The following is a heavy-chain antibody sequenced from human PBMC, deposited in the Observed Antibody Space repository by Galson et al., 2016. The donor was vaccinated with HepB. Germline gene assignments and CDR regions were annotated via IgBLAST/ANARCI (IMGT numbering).Heavy chain of an antibody. CDR2: INPNSGDT. Sequence: SVKVSCKASGYTFTDNYLHWVRQAPGQGLEWMGWINPNSGDTKSSEKFHDWVTMTRDTSISTAYLELQRLQSDATAVYFCTRGLDGSGWDEGFDIWGQGTQVTVSS. V-gene: IGHV1-2*04. D-gene: IGHD6-19*01. CDR1: GYTFTDNY. CDR3: TRGLDGSGWDEGFDI. J-gene: IGHJ3*02.